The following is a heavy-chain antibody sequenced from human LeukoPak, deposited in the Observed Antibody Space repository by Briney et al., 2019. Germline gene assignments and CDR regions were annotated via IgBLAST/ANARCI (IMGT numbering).Heavy chain of an antibody. CDR2: IWYDGTNQ. J-gene: IGHJ6*03. CDR1: GFIFGDYG. Sequence: PGGSLRLSCAASGFIFGDYGMQWVRQAPGRGLEWVALIWYDGTNQYYADSVKGRFTISRDNSKNTLYLQINSLRPDDTGVYYCARDWSMKDYYDSSGYPTYYYMDVWGKGTTVTVSS. D-gene: IGHD3-22*01. CDR3: ARDWSMKDYYDSSGYPTYYYMDV. V-gene: IGHV3-33*01.